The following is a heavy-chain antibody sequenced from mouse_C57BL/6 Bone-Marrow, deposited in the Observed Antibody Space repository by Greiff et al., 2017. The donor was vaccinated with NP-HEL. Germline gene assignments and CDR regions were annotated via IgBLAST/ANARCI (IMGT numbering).Heavy chain of an antibody. J-gene: IGHJ4*01. D-gene: IGHD2-1*01. CDR1: GFSLSTFGMG. CDR3: AIDSTMPRLYYAMDY. CDR2: IWWDDDK. V-gene: IGHV8-8*01. Sequence: QVTLKESGPGILQPSQTLSLTCSFSGFSLSTFGMGVGWIRQPSGKGLEWLAHIWWDDDKYYNPALKSRLTISKDTSKNQVFLKIANVDTADTATYYCAIDSTMPRLYYAMDYWGQGTSVTVSS.